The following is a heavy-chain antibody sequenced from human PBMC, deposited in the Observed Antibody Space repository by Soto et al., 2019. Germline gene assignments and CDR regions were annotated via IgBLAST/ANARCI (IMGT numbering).Heavy chain of an antibody. CDR3: ARSGGYSGYRRDRYYYYGMDV. CDR2: IWFDGMNK. V-gene: IGHV3-33*01. Sequence: GGSLRPSGAASGFTFSSYGMHWVRQAPGKGREGGAVIWFDGMNKYYADSVKGRSTISRDNSNNTLYLQMSRLRAEDTAVYYCARSGGYSGYRRDRYYYYGMDVWGQGTTVTVSS. CDR1: GFTFSSYG. D-gene: IGHD5-12*01. J-gene: IGHJ6*02.